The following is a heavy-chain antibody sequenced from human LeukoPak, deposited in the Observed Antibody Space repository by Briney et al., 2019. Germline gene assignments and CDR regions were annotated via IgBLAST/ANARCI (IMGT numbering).Heavy chain of an antibody. Sequence: GSLRLSCAASGFTVSSNYMSWVRQAPGKGLEWIGRIYTSGSTNYNPSLKSRVTMSVDTSKNQFSLKLSSVTAADTAVYYCARNWFDPWGQGTLVTVSS. J-gene: IGHJ5*02. CDR1: GFTVSSNY. V-gene: IGHV4-59*10. CDR3: ARNWFDP. CDR2: IYTSGST.